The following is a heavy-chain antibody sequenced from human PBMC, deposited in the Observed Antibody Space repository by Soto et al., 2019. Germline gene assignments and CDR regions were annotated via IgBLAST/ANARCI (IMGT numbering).Heavy chain of an antibody. CDR2: IWYDGSNK. CDR1: GFTFSSYG. D-gene: IGHD2-15*01. V-gene: IGHV3-33*01. CDR3: ARDTGGSCLDH. J-gene: IGHJ4*02. Sequence: QVQLLESGGGVVQPGRSLRLSCAASGFTFSSYGMHWVRQAPGKGLEWVAVIWYDGSNKYYADSVKGRFTISRDNSKNSLNLQMNSLSGEDTAVYYCARDTGGSCLDHWGQGTLVTVSS.